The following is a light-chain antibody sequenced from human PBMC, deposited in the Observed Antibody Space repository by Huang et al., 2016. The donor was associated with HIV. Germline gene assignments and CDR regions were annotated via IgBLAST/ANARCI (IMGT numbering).Light chain of an antibody. Sequence: EIVLTQSPATLSLSPGKRATLSCRASQSIGNYLAWYKQNPGQAPRLLIYDASNRATGIPARFSGSGSGTDFTLTINSLEPEDFAVYYCQQRSNWPPLTFGGGTKVDIK. J-gene: IGKJ4*01. V-gene: IGKV3-11*01. CDR1: QSIGNY. CDR2: DAS. CDR3: QQRSNWPPLT.